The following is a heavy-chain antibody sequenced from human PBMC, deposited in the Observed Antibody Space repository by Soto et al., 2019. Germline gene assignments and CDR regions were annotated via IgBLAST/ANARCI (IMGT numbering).Heavy chain of an antibody. V-gene: IGHV4-30-4*01. CDR1: GGSISSGDYY. D-gene: IGHD2-2*03. CDR2: IYYSGST. CDR3: ARVRGGYCSSTSCYPKEYDY. J-gene: IGHJ4*02. Sequence: PSETLSLTCTVSGGSISSGDYYWSWIRQPPGKGLEWIGYIYYSGSTYYNPSLKSRVTISVDTSKNQFSLKLSSVTAADTAVYYCARVRGGYCSSTSCYPKEYDYWGQGTLVTV.